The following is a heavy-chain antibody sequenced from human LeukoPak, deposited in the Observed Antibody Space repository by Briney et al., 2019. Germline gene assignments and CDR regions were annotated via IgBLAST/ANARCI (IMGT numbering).Heavy chain of an antibody. CDR2: ISGSGGST. CDR1: GFTFSTFA. D-gene: IGHD4-17*01. V-gene: IGHV3-23*01. J-gene: IGHJ4*02. Sequence: PGGSLRLSCAASGFTFSTFAMNWVRQAPGKGLEWVSAISGSGGSTYYADSVKGRFTISRDNSKNTLYLQMNSLRAEDTAVYYCANLARTTPNYWGQGTLVTVSS. CDR3: ANLARTTPNY.